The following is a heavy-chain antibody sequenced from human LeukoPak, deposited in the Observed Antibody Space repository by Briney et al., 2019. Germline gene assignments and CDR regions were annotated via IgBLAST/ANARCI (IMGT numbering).Heavy chain of an antibody. J-gene: IGHJ5*02. CDR1: GASISSYY. V-gene: IGHV4-59*12. CDR3: AREGITMVRGVPNWFDP. D-gene: IGHD3-10*01. Sequence: SETLSLTCTLSGASISSYYWSWIRQPPGRGLEWVGYIYYSGSTNYNPSLKSRVTISVDTSKNQFSLKLSPVTAAGTAVYYCAREGITMVRGVPNWFDPGGQGTLVTVSS. CDR2: IYYSGST.